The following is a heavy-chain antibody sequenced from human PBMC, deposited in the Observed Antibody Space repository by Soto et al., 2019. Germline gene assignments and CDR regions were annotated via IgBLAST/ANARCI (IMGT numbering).Heavy chain of an antibody. CDR1: GGSFSGYY. CDR3: ARVAPVAVVIRSKGHCYYCGMDG. J-gene: IGHJ6*02. V-gene: IGHV4-34*01. CDR2: INHSGST. Sequence: SETLSLTCAVYGGSFSGYYWSWIRQPPGKGLEWIGAINHSGSTNYNPSLKSRVTISVDTSTNQFSLKLSPVTAEATAVYYCARVAPVAVVIRSKGHCYYCGMDGWGQGTTVTVSS. D-gene: IGHD3-10*01.